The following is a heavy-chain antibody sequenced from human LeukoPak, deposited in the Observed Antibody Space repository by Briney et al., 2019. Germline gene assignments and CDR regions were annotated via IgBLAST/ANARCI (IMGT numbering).Heavy chain of an antibody. J-gene: IGHJ4*02. V-gene: IGHV3-15*07. Sequence: GGSLRLSCVGSGFTFSDVWMNWVRQAPGKGLEWVGRIKSKTVGGTTDYAAPVKDRFTVSRDDSKATLYLQMNSLKTGDTAVYYCTTDYCTSTTCYLTFWGQGILVTVSS. D-gene: IGHD2-2*01. CDR2: IKSKTVGGTT. CDR3: TTDYCTSTTCYLTF. CDR1: GFTFSDVW.